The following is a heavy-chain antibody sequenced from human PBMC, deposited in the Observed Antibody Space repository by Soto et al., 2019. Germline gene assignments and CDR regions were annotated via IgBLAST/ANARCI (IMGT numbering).Heavy chain of an antibody. CDR2: ISSSSSYI. V-gene: IGHV3-21*01. D-gene: IGHD2-15*01. CDR1: GFTFSSYS. CDR3: ARLYCSGGSCYDY. Sequence: EVQLVESGGGLVKPGGSLRLSCAASGFTFSSYSMNWVRQAPGKGLEWVSSISSSSSYIYYADSVKGRFTISRDNAKNSLYLQMNSRRAEDTAVYYGARLYCSGGSCYDYWGQGTLVTVSS. J-gene: IGHJ4*02.